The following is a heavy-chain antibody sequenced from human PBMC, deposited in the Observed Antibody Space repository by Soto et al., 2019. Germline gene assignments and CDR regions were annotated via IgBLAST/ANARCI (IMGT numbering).Heavy chain of an antibody. D-gene: IGHD6-13*01. CDR1: GGTFSSYT. V-gene: IGHV1-69*04. J-gene: IGHJ6*02. CDR3: AKDYSSSLVPGYYYYGMDV. CDR2: IIPILGIA. Sequence: SVKVSCKASGGTFSSYTISWVRQAPGQGLEWMGRIIPILGIANYAQKFQGRVTITADKSTSTAYMELSSLRSEDTAVYYCAKDYSSSLVPGYYYYGMDVWGQGTTVTVSS.